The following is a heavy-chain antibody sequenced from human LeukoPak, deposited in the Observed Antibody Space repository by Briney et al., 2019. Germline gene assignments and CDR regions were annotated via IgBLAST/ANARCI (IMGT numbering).Heavy chain of an antibody. Sequence: SETLSLTCAVYGGSFSGYYWSWIRQPPGKGLEWIGEINHSGSTNYNPSLKSRVTISVDTSKNQFSLKLSSVTAADTAVYYCARSSSSRPYYMDVWGKGTTVTISS. CDR3: ARSSSSRPYYMDV. CDR2: INHSGST. CDR1: GGSFSGYY. J-gene: IGHJ6*03. D-gene: IGHD6-6*01. V-gene: IGHV4-34*01.